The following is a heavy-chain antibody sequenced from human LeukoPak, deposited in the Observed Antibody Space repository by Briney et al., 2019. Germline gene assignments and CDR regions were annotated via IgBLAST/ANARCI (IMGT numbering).Heavy chain of an antibody. V-gene: IGHV4-39*07. CDR2: IYYSGST. CDR1: GGSISSSSYY. CDR3: ARGQRGPDY. Sequence: SETLSLTCTVSGGSISSSSYYWGWIRQPPGKGLEWIGSIYYSGSTYYNPSLKSRVTISVDTSKNQFSLNLSSVTAADTAVYYCARGQRGPDYWGQGTLVTVSS. D-gene: IGHD3-16*01. J-gene: IGHJ4*02.